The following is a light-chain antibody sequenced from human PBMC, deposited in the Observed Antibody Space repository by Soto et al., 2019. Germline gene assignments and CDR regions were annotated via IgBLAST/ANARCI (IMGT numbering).Light chain of an antibody. J-gene: IGKJ4*01. CDR2: GAS. CDR1: QSVSSTY. Sequence: DIVLTQSLGTLSLSPGETATLSCRASQSVSSTYLASYQQRPGQAPGLLLYGASNRASGIPVGFAGSGSGTDFTLIISRLEREDVAVYDSQQYGTSPPTFGGGTKVDSK. V-gene: IGKV3-20*01. CDR3: QQYGTSPPT.